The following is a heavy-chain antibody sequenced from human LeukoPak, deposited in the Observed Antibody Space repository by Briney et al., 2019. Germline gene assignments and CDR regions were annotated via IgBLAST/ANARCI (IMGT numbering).Heavy chain of an antibody. CDR2: IWYDGSNK. CDR3: AKDNYYDSSGYSLLDY. J-gene: IGHJ4*02. Sequence: GGSLRLSCAASGFTFSSYGMHWVRQAPGKGLEWVAVIWYDGSNKYYADSVKGRFTISRDSSKNTLYLQMNSLRAEDTAVYYCAKDNYYDSSGYSLLDYWGQGTLVTVSS. V-gene: IGHV3-33*06. D-gene: IGHD3-22*01. CDR1: GFTFSSYG.